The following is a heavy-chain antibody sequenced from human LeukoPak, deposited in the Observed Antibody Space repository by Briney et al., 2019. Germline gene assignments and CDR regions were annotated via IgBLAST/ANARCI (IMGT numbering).Heavy chain of an antibody. CDR1: GYTFTGYY. J-gene: IGHJ4*02. CDR3: AREDYGGNSVYFDY. Sequence: SVKVSYKASGYTFTGYYMHWVRQAPGQGLEWMGRIIPILGIANYAQKFQGRVTITADKSTSTAYMELSSLRSEDTAVYYCAREDYGGNSVYFDYWGQGTLVTVSS. CDR2: IIPILGIA. V-gene: IGHV1-69*04. D-gene: IGHD4-23*01.